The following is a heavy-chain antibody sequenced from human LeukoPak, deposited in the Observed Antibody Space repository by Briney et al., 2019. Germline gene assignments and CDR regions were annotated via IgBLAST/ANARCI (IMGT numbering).Heavy chain of an antibody. CDR2: ISGSGGST. D-gene: IGHD2-15*01. J-gene: IGHJ5*02. CDR1: GFTFSGSD. CDR3: AKDSRGTIPSYTFDP. V-gene: IGHV3-23*01. Sequence: GGSLRLSCAASGFTFSGSDMSWVRQAPGKGLEWVSAISGSGGSTYYADSVKGRFTISRDNSKNTLYLQMNSLRAEDTAVYYCAKDSRGTIPSYTFDPWGQGTLVTVSS.